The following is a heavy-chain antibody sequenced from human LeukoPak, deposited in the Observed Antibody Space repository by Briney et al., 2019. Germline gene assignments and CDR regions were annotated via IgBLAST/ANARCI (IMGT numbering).Heavy chain of an antibody. Sequence: PGGSLRLSCAASGFTFSSYAMSWVRQGPGKGLEWVSTITGSGGNTYYADSVKGRFTISRDNSKNTLYLQMSSLRAEDTAVYYCAKIMGSRHCWGQGTLVTVSS. V-gene: IGHV3-23*01. J-gene: IGHJ4*02. D-gene: IGHD3-10*01. CDR2: ITGSGGNT. CDR3: AKIMGSRHC. CDR1: GFTFSSYA.